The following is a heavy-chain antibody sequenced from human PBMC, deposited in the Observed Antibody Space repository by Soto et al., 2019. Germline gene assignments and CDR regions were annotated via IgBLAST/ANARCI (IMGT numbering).Heavy chain of an antibody. J-gene: IGHJ4*02. CDR3: ARDLTDFAKYYFDY. Sequence: GESLKISCAASGFALSGAGMNWVRQAPGKGLEWVSYISASGATIYYADSVKGRFTISRDKAQNSVYLQMDSLKDEDTAVYYCARDLTDFAKYYFDYWGQGALVTVSS. D-gene: IGHD3-9*01. CDR1: GFALSGAG. CDR2: ISASGATI. V-gene: IGHV3-48*03.